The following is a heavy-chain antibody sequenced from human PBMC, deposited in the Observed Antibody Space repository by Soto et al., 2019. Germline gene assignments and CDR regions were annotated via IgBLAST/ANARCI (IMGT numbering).Heavy chain of an antibody. V-gene: IGHV3-21*01. CDR3: ASGEYSSSSAPYYYYYYGMDV. J-gene: IGHJ6*02. CDR2: ISSSSSYI. D-gene: IGHD6-6*01. CDR1: GFTFSSYS. Sequence: PGGSLRLSCAASGFTFSSYSMNWVRQAPGKGLEWVSSISSSSSYIYYADSVKGRFTISRDNAKNSLYLQMNSLRAEDTAVYYCASGEYSSSSAPYYYYYYGMDVWGQGTTVTVSS.